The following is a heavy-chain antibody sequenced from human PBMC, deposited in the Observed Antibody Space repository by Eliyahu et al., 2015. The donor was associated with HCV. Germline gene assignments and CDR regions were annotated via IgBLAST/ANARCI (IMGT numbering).Heavy chain of an antibody. Sequence: QVQLQESGPGLVKPSETLSLTCTXSGGSXPXYFWSWIRQPPGKGLEWIGYIHYSGSTNYNPSLKSRVTISVDTSKNQFSLNLTSVTAADTAMYYCASGGGGIAVTGTGGWFDPWGQGTLVTVSS. CDR3: ASGGGGIAVTGTGGWFDP. D-gene: IGHD6-19*01. CDR1: GGSXPXYF. J-gene: IGHJ5*02. V-gene: IGHV4-59*01. CDR2: IHYSGST.